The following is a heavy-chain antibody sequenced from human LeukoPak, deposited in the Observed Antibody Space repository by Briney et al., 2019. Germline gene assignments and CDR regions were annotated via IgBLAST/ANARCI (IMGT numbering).Heavy chain of an antibody. D-gene: IGHD3-22*01. CDR1: GGSISTYY. V-gene: IGHV4-59*01. Sequence: SETLSLTCTVSGGSISTYYWNWIRQPPGKRLEWIGYIHYSGSTNYNPSLKSRVTISVDTSKNQFSLKLSSVTAADTAVYYCASYSYYYDSSGYFDYWGQGTLVTVSS. J-gene: IGHJ4*02. CDR3: ASYSYYYDSSGYFDY. CDR2: IHYSGST.